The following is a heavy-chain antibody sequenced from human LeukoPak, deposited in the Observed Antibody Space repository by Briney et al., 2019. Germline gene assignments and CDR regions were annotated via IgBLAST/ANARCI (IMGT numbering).Heavy chain of an antibody. D-gene: IGHD3-9*01. J-gene: IGHJ4*02. CDR1: GFTFSSYA. CDR3: AKDRTFDWSPNDY. CDR2: ISGSGGGT. Sequence: GGSLRLSCAASGFTFSSYAMSWVRQAPGKGLEWVSGISGSGGGTYYADSVKGRFTISRDNSKNTPYLQMNSLRAEDTAVYYCAKDRTFDWSPNDYWGQGTLVTVSS. V-gene: IGHV3-23*01.